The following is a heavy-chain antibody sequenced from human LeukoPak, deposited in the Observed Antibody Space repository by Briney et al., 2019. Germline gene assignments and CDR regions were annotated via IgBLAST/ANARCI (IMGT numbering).Heavy chain of an antibody. CDR1: GFTFSSYA. Sequence: GGSLRLSCAASGFTFSSYAMHWVRQAPGKGLEYVSGISTNGGSTYYADSVKGRFTISRDNSKNTLFLQMGSLRAEDMAVYYCARPGGSSGWYGSQAFDIWGQGTMVIVSS. CDR3: ARPGGSSGWYGSQAFDI. V-gene: IGHV3-64*02. D-gene: IGHD6-19*01. J-gene: IGHJ3*02. CDR2: ISTNGGST.